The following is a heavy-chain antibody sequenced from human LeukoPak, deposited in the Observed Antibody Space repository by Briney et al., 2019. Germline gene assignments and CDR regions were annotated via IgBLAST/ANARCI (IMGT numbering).Heavy chain of an antibody. D-gene: IGHD2-15*01. CDR3: ARLPPPHCSGGSCSDAFDI. V-gene: IGHV4-59*08. CDR1: GDSITDYY. J-gene: IGHJ3*02. Sequence: PSETLSLTCRVSGDSITDYYWSWIRQPPGKGLEWIGYIYYSGSTNYNPSLKSRVTISVDTSKNQFSLKLSSVTAADTAVYYCARLPPPHCSGGSCSDAFDIWGQGTMVTVSS. CDR2: IYYSGST.